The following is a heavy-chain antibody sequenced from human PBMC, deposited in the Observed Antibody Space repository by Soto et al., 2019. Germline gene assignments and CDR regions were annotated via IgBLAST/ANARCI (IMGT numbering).Heavy chain of an antibody. Sequence: PGGSLRLSCAASGFTFSSYWMSWVRQAPGKGLEWVANIKQDGSEKYYVDSVKGRFTISRDNAKNSLYLQMNSLRAEDTAVYYCARDGYFGHYYYMDVWGKGTTVTVSS. CDR3: ARDGYFGHYYYMDV. CDR1: GFTFSSYW. D-gene: IGHD5-18*01. J-gene: IGHJ6*03. V-gene: IGHV3-7*01. CDR2: IKQDGSEK.